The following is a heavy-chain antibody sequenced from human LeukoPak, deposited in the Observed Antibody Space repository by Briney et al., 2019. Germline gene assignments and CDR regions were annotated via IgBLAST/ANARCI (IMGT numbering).Heavy chain of an antibody. J-gene: IGHJ6*03. D-gene: IGHD4-11*01. CDR1: GGPISNYA. CDR2: IIPLFGTA. Sequence: SVKVSCKASGGPISNYAITWVRQAPGQGLEWMGGIIPLFGTANYAQKFQGRVTITADKSTNTASMEMSSLRYEDTAVYYCARGHSIEPYYYYYYMDVWGKGTTVTVSS. V-gene: IGHV1-69*06. CDR3: ARGHSIEPYYYYYYMDV.